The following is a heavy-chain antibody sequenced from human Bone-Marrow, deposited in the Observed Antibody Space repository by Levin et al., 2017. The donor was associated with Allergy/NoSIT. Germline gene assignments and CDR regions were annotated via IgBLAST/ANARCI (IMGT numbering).Heavy chain of an antibody. V-gene: IGHV3-74*01. J-gene: IGHJ4*02. CDR3: ARDLKGDSYRNFDS. CDR1: GFTLSSYW. D-gene: IGHD3-16*02. CDR2: INADGTYT. Sequence: PGGSLRLSCAASGFTLSSYWMHWVRQGPGKGLVWVSRINADGTYTTYADSVKGRFTISRDNAKNTLYLQMNSLRGEDTGLYYCARDLKGDSYRNFDSWGQGTLVTVSS.